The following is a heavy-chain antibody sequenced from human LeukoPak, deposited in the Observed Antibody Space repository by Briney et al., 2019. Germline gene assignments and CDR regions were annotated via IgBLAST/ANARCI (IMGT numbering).Heavy chain of an antibody. CDR1: GLTFSSYA. D-gene: IGHD5-18*01. CDR3: AKGSYGYVLYFDS. Sequence: GGSLGLSCAVSGLTFSSYAMSWVRQAPGKGLEWVSGISASGGSTYYADYVKGRFTISRDSSKNTLYLQMNSLRAEDTAVYFCAKGSYGYVLYFDSWGQGALVTVSS. V-gene: IGHV3-23*01. J-gene: IGHJ4*02. CDR2: ISASGGST.